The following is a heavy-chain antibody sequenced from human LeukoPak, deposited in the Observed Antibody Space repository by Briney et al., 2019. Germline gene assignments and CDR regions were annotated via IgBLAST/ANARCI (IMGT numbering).Heavy chain of an antibody. CDR3: ARDILGAVVGCYYYYMDV. CDR1: GGSISSYY. D-gene: IGHD1-26*01. Sequence: SETLSLTCAVYGGSISSYYWSWIRQPAGKGLEWIGRMFTSGSTNYNPSLKSRVTMSIDTSKNQFSLKLSSVTAADTAVYYCARDILGAVVGCYYYYMDVWGKGTTVTISS. V-gene: IGHV4-59*10. J-gene: IGHJ6*03. CDR2: MFTSGST.